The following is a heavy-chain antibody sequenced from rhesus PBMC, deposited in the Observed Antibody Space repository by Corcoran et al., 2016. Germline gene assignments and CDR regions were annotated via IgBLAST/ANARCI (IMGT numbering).Heavy chain of an antibody. V-gene: IGHV3S5*01. CDR3: AKELPYSSSYAFDY. J-gene: IGHJ4*01. CDR2: INSGGGST. Sequence: EVQLVETGGGLVQPGGSLKLSCAASGFTFSSYGMSWVRQAPGKGLDWVSAINSGGGSTYYADSVKGRLTISRENSKNTLSLQMNSLRAEDTAVYYCAKELPYSSSYAFDYWGQGVLVTVSS. CDR1: GFTFSSYG. D-gene: IGHD6-43*01.